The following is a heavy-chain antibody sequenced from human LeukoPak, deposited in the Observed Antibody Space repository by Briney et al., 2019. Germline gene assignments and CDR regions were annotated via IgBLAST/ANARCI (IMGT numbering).Heavy chain of an antibody. CDR1: GGSISSGGYY. Sequence: PSETLSLTCTVSGGSISSGGYYWSWIRQPPGKGLEWIGYIYHSGSTYYNPSLKSRVTISVDRSKNQFSLKLSSVTAADTAVYYCAREYVVVPAAISGWFNPWGQGTLVTVSS. J-gene: IGHJ5*02. D-gene: IGHD2-2*01. V-gene: IGHV4-30-2*01. CDR3: AREYVVVPAAISGWFNP. CDR2: IYHSGST.